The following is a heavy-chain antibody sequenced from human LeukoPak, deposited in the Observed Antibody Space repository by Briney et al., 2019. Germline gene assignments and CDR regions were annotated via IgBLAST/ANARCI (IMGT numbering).Heavy chain of an antibody. J-gene: IGHJ4*02. V-gene: IGHV1-46*01. CDR2: INPSGGST. D-gene: IGHD3-10*01. CDR3: ARDRHSINELLWFGELLPHFDY. CDR1: GYTFTSYY. Sequence: ASVKVSRKASGYTFTSYYMHWVRQAPGQGLEWMGIINPSGGSTSYAQKFQGRVTMTRDMSTSTAYMELRSLRSDDTAVYYCARDRHSINELLWFGELLPHFDYWGQGTLVTVSS.